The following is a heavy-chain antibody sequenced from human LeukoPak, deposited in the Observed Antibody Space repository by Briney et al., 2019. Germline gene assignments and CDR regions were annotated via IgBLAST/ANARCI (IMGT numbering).Heavy chain of an antibody. CDR3: AREMTTVVTSWFDP. CDR2: ICYSGST. CDR1: GGSISSYY. V-gene: IGHV4-59*01. D-gene: IGHD4-23*01. J-gene: IGHJ5*02. Sequence: SETLSLTCTVSGGSISSYYWSWIRQPPGKGLEWIGYICYSGSTNYNPSLKSRVTISVDTSKNQFSLKLSSVTAADTAVYYCAREMTTVVTSWFDPWGQGTLVTVSS.